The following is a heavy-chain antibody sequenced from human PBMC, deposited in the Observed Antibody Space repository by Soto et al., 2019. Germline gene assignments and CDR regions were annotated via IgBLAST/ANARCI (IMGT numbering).Heavy chain of an antibody. CDR1: GFTFSSYW. Sequence: PGGSLRLSCAASGFTFSSYWMHWVRQGPGMGLVWVSRINPDGSSTSYADSVKGRFTVSRDNAKNTLYLQMNSLSVEDTAVYYCARLLAVSGINYWGQGALVTVSS. J-gene: IGHJ4*02. CDR3: ARLLAVSGINY. CDR2: INPDGSST. V-gene: IGHV3-74*01. D-gene: IGHD6-19*01.